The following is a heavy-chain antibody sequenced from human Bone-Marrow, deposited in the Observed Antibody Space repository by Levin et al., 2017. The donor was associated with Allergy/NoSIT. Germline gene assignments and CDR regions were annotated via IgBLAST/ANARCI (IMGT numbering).Heavy chain of an antibody. CDR1: DGSISSGGYY. D-gene: IGHD4-23*01. CDR2: IYYSGST. V-gene: IGHV4-31*03. CDR3: ARGGLRWINEGPYYFDY. Sequence: SETLSLTCTVSDGSISSGGYYWSWIRQHPGKGLEWIGYIYYSGSTYYNPSLKSRVTISVDTSKNQFSLKLSSVTAADTAVYYCARGGLRWINEGPYYFDYWGQGTLVTVSS. J-gene: IGHJ4*02.